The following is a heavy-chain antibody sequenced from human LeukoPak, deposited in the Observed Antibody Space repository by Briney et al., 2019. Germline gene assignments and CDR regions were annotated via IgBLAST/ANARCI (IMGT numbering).Heavy chain of an antibody. CDR2: FNPAGGRT. CDR1: ANTFTDFY. CDR3: ARDDVVRGGTVGY. Sequence: ASVKVSCKASANTFTDFYMHWVRQAPGQGLEWMGIFNPAGGRTSYAQKFQGRVTMTRDTSTSTVYMELSSLRSEDTAVYYCARDDVVRGGTVGYWGQGTLVTVSS. J-gene: IGHJ4*02. V-gene: IGHV1-46*01. D-gene: IGHD3-10*01.